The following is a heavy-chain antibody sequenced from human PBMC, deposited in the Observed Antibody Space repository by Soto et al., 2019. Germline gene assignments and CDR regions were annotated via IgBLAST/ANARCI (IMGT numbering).Heavy chain of an antibody. D-gene: IGHD2-2*01. CDR3: ARDLTSNANCIDP. J-gene: IGHJ5*02. Sequence: ILSLTCRVSGEYIHVGSYYGTGIRQRPGKGLEWMGYIYYTGKTCYNPSLESRLTMSVDRSKNQFSLRLTSVTAAGTALYFCARDLTSNANCIDPWGQGTLVPVSS. CDR2: IYYTGKT. V-gene: IGHV4-30-4*01. CDR1: GEYIHVGSYY.